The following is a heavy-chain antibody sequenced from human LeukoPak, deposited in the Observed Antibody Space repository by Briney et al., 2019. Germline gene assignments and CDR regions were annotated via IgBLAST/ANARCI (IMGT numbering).Heavy chain of an antibody. V-gene: IGHV3-7*01. CDR2: IKEDGSEK. J-gene: IGHJ4*02. D-gene: IGHD3-22*01. CDR1: GFTFSSYW. CDR3: ARGSTSGYYQFQRYYFDY. Sequence: SGGSLRLSCAASGFTFSSYWMTWVRQAPGKGLGWVASIKEDGSEKSYVDSVKGRFTISRDNAKNSLFLQMNSLRAEDTAVYYCARGSTSGYYQFQRYYFDYWGQGTLVTVSS.